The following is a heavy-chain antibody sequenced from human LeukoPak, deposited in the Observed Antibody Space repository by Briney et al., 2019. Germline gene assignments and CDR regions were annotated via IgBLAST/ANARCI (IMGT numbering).Heavy chain of an antibody. CDR2: ISFDGGRI. J-gene: IGHJ4*02. V-gene: IGHV3-30*03. Sequence: PGGSLRLSCAASGFTFSSYWMSWVRQAPGKGLEWVALISFDGGRIYYADSMKGRFTISRDNSKNTLFLQMNSLTVEDTAVYYCARDPAKGAATYFDYWGQGTLVTVSS. CDR1: GFTFSSYW. CDR3: ARDPAKGAATYFDY. D-gene: IGHD2-15*01.